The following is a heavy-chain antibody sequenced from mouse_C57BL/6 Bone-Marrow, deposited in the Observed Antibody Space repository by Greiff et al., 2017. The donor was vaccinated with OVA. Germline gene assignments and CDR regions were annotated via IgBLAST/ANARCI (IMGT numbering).Heavy chain of an antibody. CDR2: IYPRSGNT. CDR1: GYTFPSYG. J-gene: IGHJ1*03. D-gene: IGHD1-1*01. Sequence: VHLVESGAELARPGASVKLSCKASGYTFPSYGISWVKQRTGQGLEWIGEIYPRSGNTYYNEKFKGKATLTADKSSSTAYMELRSLTSEDSAVYFCAEFPYYYGSSYVWYFDVWGTGTTVTVSS. CDR3: AEFPYYYGSSYVWYFDV. V-gene: IGHV1-81*01.